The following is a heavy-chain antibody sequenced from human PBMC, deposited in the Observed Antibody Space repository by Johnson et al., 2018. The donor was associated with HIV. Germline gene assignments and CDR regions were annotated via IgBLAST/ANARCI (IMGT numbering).Heavy chain of an antibody. CDR2: ISWNSGII. CDR3: ARGGTYYYGRGAFDS. Sequence: QLVESGGGVVRPGGSLRLSRPASAFPFDDYAMHWVRQAPGKGLAWVSGISWNSGIIGYADSVKGRLTISRDNAKNSLYLQMNSLRAEDTALYCCARGGTYYYGRGAFDSWGQGTMVTVSS. J-gene: IGHJ3*02. D-gene: IGHD3-10*02. CDR1: AFPFDDYA. V-gene: IGHV3-9*01.